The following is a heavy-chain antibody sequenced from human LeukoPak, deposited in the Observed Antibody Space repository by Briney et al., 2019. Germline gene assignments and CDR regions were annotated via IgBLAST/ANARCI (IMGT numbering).Heavy chain of an antibody. Sequence: SETLSLTCTVSGGSISRNYWSWIRQPAGKGLEWIGRIYTTGSTNYNPPLKSRVTISVDKSKKQLSLRLTSVTAADTAVYYCAREHQKYSASEYYFDFWGQGTLVTVSS. J-gene: IGHJ4*02. D-gene: IGHD6-6*01. CDR1: GGSISRNY. CDR3: AREHQKYSASEYYFDF. V-gene: IGHV4-4*07. CDR2: IYTTGST.